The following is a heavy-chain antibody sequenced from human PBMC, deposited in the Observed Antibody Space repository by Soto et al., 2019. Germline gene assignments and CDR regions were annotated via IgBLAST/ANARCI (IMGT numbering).Heavy chain of an antibody. V-gene: IGHV3-15*01. CDR2: IKSKTDGGTT. D-gene: IGHD1-1*01. Sequence: GGSLRLSCTASGFTFSNAWMSWVRQAPGKGLEWVGRIKSKTDGGTTDYAAPVKGRFTISRDDSKNTLYLQMNSLKTEDTAVYYCTTEDWNGRFDPWGQGTLVTVSS. J-gene: IGHJ5*02. CDR1: GFTFSNAW. CDR3: TTEDWNGRFDP.